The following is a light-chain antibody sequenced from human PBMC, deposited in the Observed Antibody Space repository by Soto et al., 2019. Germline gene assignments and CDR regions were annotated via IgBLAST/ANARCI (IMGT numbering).Light chain of an antibody. J-gene: IGKJ1*01. V-gene: IGKV3-15*01. Sequence: EIVMTQSPATLSVSPGERATLSCRASQSVSSNLAWYQQKPGQAPRLLIHGASTRATGIPARFSGSGSGTEFTLTISSLQSEDFALYYCQQYNNWPPWTFGQGTKVEIK. CDR3: QQYNNWPPWT. CDR2: GAS. CDR1: QSVSSN.